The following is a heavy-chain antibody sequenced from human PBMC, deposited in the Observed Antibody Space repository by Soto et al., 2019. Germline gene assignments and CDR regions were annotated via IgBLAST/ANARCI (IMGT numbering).Heavy chain of an antibody. Sequence: EVQLLESGGGLVQPGGSLRLSCAASGFTFTSYAMNWVRQAPGKGLEWVSDISGSGGSTYYADSVKGRFTISRDNSKNTLYLQMNRLRAEDTAVYYCTNRITGWYFDLWGRGTLVTVSS. CDR3: TNRITGWYFDL. CDR2: ISGSGGST. V-gene: IGHV3-23*01. CDR1: GFTFTSYA. J-gene: IGHJ2*01.